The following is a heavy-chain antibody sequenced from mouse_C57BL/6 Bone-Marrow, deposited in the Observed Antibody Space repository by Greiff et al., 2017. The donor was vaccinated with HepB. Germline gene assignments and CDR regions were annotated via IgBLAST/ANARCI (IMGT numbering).Heavy chain of an antibody. V-gene: IGHV1-81*01. CDR2: IYPRSGNT. Sequence: VQLQQSGAELARPGASVKLSCKASGYTFTSYGISWVKQRTGQGLEWIGEIYPRSGNTYYNEKFKGKATLTADKSSSTAYMEIRSLTSEDSAVYFCAREYYGSSPFAYWGQGTLVTVSA. CDR1: GYTFTSYG. CDR3: AREYYGSSPFAY. D-gene: IGHD1-1*01. J-gene: IGHJ3*01.